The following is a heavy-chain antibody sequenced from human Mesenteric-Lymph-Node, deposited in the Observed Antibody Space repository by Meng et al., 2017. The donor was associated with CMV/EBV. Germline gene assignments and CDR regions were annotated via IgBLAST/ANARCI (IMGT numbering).Heavy chain of an antibody. V-gene: IGHV3-33*01. CDR1: GFTFNYYA. D-gene: IGHD5-12*01. CDR3: ARGYSGYDRPGLDY. Sequence: GEPLKISCAASGFTFNYYAMHWVRQAPGKGLEWLAVIWFDGRNKYYADSVNGRFTISRDNSKNTLYLQMNSLRGEDTAVYYCARGYSGYDRPGLDYWGQGTLVTVSS. CDR2: IWFDGRNK. J-gene: IGHJ4*02.